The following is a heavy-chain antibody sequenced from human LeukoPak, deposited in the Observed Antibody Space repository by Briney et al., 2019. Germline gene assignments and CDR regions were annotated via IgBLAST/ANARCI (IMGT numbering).Heavy chain of an antibody. CDR2: ISGSGGST. D-gene: IGHD5-18*01. V-gene: IGHV3-23*01. Sequence: GGSLRLSCAASGFTFSSYAMSWVRQAPGKGLEWVSAISGSGGSTYYADSVKGRFTISRDNSKNTLYLQMNSLRAEDTAVYYCAKRPTWIQLWYLDYWGQGTLVTVSS. CDR3: AKRPTWIQLWYLDY. J-gene: IGHJ4*02. CDR1: GFTFSSYA.